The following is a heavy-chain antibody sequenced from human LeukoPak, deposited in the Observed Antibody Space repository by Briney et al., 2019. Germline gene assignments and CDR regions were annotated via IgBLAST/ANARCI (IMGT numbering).Heavy chain of an antibody. V-gene: IGHV1-46*01. D-gene: IGHD3-10*01. CDR1: GYTFTIYY. CDR2: INPSGGST. Sequence: ASVKVSCKASGYTFTIYYMHWVRHPPGQGLEWMGIINPSGGSTSYAQKFQGRVTMTRDTSTSTVHMQLSSLRSEATAVYYCARGEGLLLWVGESIANWFDPWGQGTLVTVSS. J-gene: IGHJ5*02. CDR3: ARGEGLLLWVGESIANWFDP.